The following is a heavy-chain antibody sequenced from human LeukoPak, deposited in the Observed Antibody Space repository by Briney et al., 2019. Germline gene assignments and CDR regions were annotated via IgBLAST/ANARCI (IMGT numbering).Heavy chain of an antibody. Sequence: GGSLRLSCAASGFAFSKYWLHWVRQAPGKGLEWVARINTHGSSTNYADSVKGRFTISRDNAKNTLYLQMTSRSAEDTAVYYALAGYYYYYMDVWGKGTTVTVSS. CDR3: LAGYYYYYMDV. CDR1: GFAFSKYW. D-gene: IGHD6-13*01. CDR2: INTHGSST. V-gene: IGHV3-74*01. J-gene: IGHJ6*03.